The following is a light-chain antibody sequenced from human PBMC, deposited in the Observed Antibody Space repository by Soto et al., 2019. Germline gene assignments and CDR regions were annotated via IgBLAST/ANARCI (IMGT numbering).Light chain of an antibody. CDR3: QQRSNWPPT. Sequence: EIVLTQSPATLSLSPGKRATLSCRASQSVSSYLAWYQQKPGQAPRLLIYDASNRATGIPARFSGSGSGTDVTLTISSLEPEDSAVYYCQQRSNWPPTFGQGTKLEIK. J-gene: IGKJ2*01. V-gene: IGKV3-11*01. CDR2: DAS. CDR1: QSVSSY.